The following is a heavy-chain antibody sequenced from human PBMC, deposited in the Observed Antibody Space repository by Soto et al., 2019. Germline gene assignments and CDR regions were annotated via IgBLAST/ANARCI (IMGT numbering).Heavy chain of an antibody. D-gene: IGHD5-18*01. J-gene: IGHJ4*02. CDR2: VGGTGDDT. V-gene: IGHV3-21*01. CDR3: ARDSGYSYGPLDY. CDR1: GFIFTTYA. Sequence: GGSLRLSCAASGFIFTTYAMNWVRQAPGKGLEWVSFVGGTGDDTYYADSVKGRFTISRDNAKNSLYLQMNSLRAEDTAVYYCARDSGYSYGPLDYWGQGTLVTVSS.